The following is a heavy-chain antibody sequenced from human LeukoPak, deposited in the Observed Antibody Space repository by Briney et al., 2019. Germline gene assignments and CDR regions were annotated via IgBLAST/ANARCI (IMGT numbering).Heavy chain of an antibody. D-gene: IGHD2-15*01. CDR1: GFTFTSSA. V-gene: IGHV1-58*01. J-gene: IGHJ4*02. CDR3: AAFLVVAATLFDY. CDR2: IVVGSGNT. Sequence: SVKVSCKASGFTFTSSAVQWVRQARGQRLEWIGWIVVGSGNTNYAQKFQERVTITRDMSTSSAYMELSSLRSEDTAVYYCAAFLVVAATLFDYWGQGTLVTVSS.